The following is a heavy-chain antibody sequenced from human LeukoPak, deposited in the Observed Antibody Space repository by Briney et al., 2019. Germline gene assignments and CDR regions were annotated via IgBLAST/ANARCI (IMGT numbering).Heavy chain of an antibody. V-gene: IGHV4-31*03. CDR1: GGSISSGGYY. CDR2: IYYSGST. CDR3: ARETYCSGGSCYSGIDY. D-gene: IGHD2-15*01. Sequence: SETLSLTCTVSGGSISSGGYYWSWIRQHPGKGLEWIGYIYYSGSTYYNPSLKSRVTISVDTSKNQFSLKLSSVTAADTAVYYCARETYCSGGSCYSGIDYWGQGTLVTVSS. J-gene: IGHJ4*02.